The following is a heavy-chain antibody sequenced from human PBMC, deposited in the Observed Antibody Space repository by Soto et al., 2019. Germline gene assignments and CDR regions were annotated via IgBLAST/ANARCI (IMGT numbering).Heavy chain of an antibody. CDR3: AKDRLYSSLWSPHPLYGMDV. CDR2: ISGNGATS. D-gene: IGHD6-13*01. V-gene: IGHV3-23*01. J-gene: IGHJ6*02. Sequence: LSLSGVACGFIFPSHGMSWVRQSPCKVLDWVAAISGNGATSYYADSMKGRFTISRDNSKSTLYLQISSLRTEDTAVYYCAKDRLYSSLWSPHPLYGMDVWGQGATVTVSS. CDR1: GFIFPSHG.